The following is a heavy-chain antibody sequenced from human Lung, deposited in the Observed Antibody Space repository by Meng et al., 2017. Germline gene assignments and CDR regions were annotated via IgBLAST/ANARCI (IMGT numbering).Heavy chain of an antibody. J-gene: IGHJ5*02. CDR2: ISSTGDST. CDR1: GFTFTAFS. Sequence: VQRMGSGGGLVQPGGSLRLSCAASGFTFTAFSMTWVRQAPGKGLEWVSTISSTGDSTFYPDSVKGRFIVSRDNSKNTLYLQMNSLRAEDTAIYYCAKEAAMASWGQGTLVTVSS. D-gene: IGHD5-18*01. V-gene: IGHV3-23*01. CDR3: AKEAAMAS.